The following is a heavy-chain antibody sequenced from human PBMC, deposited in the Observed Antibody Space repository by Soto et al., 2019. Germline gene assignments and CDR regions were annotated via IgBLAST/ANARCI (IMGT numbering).Heavy chain of an antibody. V-gene: IGHV3-23*01. D-gene: IGHD2-15*01. CDR2: ISGSGGST. Sequence: GGSLRLSCAASGFTFSSYAMSWVRQAPGKGLEWVSAISGSGGSTYYADSVKGRFTISRDNSKNTLYLQMNSLRAEDTAVYYCAKSFFRDIVVVVAAAPFDYWGQGTLVTVSS. CDR1: GFTFSSYA. J-gene: IGHJ4*02. CDR3: AKSFFRDIVVVVAAAPFDY.